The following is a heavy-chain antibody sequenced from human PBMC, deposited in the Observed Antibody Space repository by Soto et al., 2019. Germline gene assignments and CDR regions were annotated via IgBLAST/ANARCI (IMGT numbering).Heavy chain of an antibody. V-gene: IGHV3-23*01. J-gene: IGHJ4*02. CDR3: ASIAILTGYRDY. CDR2: ISGSGGCI. D-gene: IGHD3-9*01. Sequence: TGGSLRLSCAASGFTFSSYAMSWVRQAPGKGLEWVSAISGSGGCIYYADSVKGRFTISRDNAMNSLFLQMNSLRAEDTAVYFCASIAILTGYRDYWGQGTLVTVSS. CDR1: GFTFSSYA.